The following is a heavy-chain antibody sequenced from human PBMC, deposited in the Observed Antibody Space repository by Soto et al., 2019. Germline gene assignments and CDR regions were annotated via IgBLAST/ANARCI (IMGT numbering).Heavy chain of an antibody. V-gene: IGHV1-69*06. J-gene: IGHJ4*02. CDR1: GGTFSTFA. CDR2: ICPICGTA. Sequence: QVQLVQSGAEVKKAGSSVMVSCKASGGTFSTFAINWVRQAPGQGLEWLGGICPICGTANYAQKFQGRVTITADRSTRTAYIALTNLASEDTAVDYCAGEAYWGQGTLVTVSA. CDR3: AGEAY.